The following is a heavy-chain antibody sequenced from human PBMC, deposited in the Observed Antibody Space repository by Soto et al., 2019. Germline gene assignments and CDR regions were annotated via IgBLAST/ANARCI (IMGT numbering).Heavy chain of an antibody. CDR1: GGTFVRHV. J-gene: IGHJ4*02. CDR2: INPLSGIP. Sequence: QVQLVQSGAEVKKPESSVKVSCKTSGGTFVRHVISWVRQAPGQGPEWMGKINPLSGIPNYAQRFQDRVTFTADTDASTAYMELSSLRSEDTAVYYCAATACAATWGSPSQNLDHWCQGTLVTVSS. D-gene: IGHD5-18*01. V-gene: IGHV1-69*09. CDR3: AATACAATWGSPSQNLDH.